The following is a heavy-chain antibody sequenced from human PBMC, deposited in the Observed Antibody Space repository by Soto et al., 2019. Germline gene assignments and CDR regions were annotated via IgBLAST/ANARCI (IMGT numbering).Heavy chain of an antibody. CDR2: IYYSGST. D-gene: IGHD3-22*01. Sequence: ASETLSLTCTVSGGSISSYYWSWIRQPPGKGLEWIGYIYYSGSTNYNPSLKSRVTISVDTSKNQFSLKLSSVTAADTAVYYCARGRGYYDSSGSDYGMDVWGHGTTVTVSS. CDR3: ARGRGYYDSSGSDYGMDV. CDR1: GGSISSYY. J-gene: IGHJ6*02. V-gene: IGHV4-59*01.